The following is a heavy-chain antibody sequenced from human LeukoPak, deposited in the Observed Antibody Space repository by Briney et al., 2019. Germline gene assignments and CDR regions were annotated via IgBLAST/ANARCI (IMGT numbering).Heavy chain of an antibody. CDR1: AGSISSTSYY. J-gene: IGHJ4*02. V-gene: IGHV4-39*01. D-gene: IGHD5-24*01. CDR2: IYYRGST. CDR3: ARHGDGYNPFDY. Sequence: SETLSLTCTVSAGSISSTSYYWGWIRQPPGKGLEWIGSIYYRGSTYYNPPLMSRVTISLDTSKNQFSLTLRSVTAADTAVYYCARHGDGYNPFDYWGQGILVTVSS.